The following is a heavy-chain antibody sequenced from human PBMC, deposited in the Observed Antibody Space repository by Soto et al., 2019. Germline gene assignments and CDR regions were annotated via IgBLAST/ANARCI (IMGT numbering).Heavy chain of an antibody. J-gene: IGHJ4*02. D-gene: IGHD6-19*01. Sequence: QVQLVESGGGVVQPQRSLRLSCAASGFNFSTYAMHWVRQAPGKGLEWLAVLSYDGVIKYYANSVKGRFAVSRDNSKNTLYLQLDSLRPEDTALYYCARDIGYSSGWYTGAFGFWGQGALVTVSS. CDR2: LSYDGVIK. CDR3: ARDIGYSSGWYTGAFGF. V-gene: IGHV3-30*09. CDR1: GFNFSTYA.